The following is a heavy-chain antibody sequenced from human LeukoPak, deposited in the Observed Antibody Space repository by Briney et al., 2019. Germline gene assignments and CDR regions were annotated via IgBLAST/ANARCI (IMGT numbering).Heavy chain of an antibody. CDR3: ARGVTYYYGSGSALFDY. D-gene: IGHD3-10*01. V-gene: IGHV1-18*01. J-gene: IGHJ4*02. CDR1: GYTFTSYG. CDR2: ISAYNGNT. Sequence: ASVKVSCKASGYTFTSYGISWVRQAPGQGLEWMGWISAYNGNTNYAQKLQGRVIMTTDTSTSTAYMELRSLRSDDTAVYYCARGVTYYYGSGSALFDYWGQGTLVTVSS.